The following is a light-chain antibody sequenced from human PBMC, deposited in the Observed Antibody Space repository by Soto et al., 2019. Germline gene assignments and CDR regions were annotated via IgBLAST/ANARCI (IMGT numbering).Light chain of an antibody. CDR2: GAS. Sequence: EVVLTQSPGTLSLSPGERAALSCRASQTVVSSYFAWYQQRPGQAPRLLIYGASNRASGIPDRFSGSGSGTDFTLTITRLEPEDCAVYYCQRLGQYQWTFGQGTKVEMK. J-gene: IGKJ1*01. CDR3: QRLGQYQWT. V-gene: IGKV3-20*01. CDR1: QTVVSSY.